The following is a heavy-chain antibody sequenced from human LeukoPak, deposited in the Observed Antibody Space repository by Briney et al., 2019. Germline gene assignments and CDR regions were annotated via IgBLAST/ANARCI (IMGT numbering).Heavy chain of an antibody. V-gene: IGHV4-31*03. J-gene: IGHJ5*02. CDR2: IYYSGST. Sequence: SETLSPTCTVSGGSISSGGYYWSWIRQHPGKGLEWIGYIYYSGSTYYNPSLKSRVTISVDTSKNQFSLKLSSVTAADTAVYYCARTRLLTNWFDPWGQGTLVTVSS. CDR1: GGSISSGGYY. D-gene: IGHD1-26*01. CDR3: ARTRLLTNWFDP.